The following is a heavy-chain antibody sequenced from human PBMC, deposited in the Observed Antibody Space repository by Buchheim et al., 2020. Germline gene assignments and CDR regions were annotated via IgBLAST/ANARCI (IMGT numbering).Heavy chain of an antibody. D-gene: IGHD6-6*01. V-gene: IGHV1-2*04. J-gene: IGHJ6*02. CDR2: INPNSGGP. CDR1: GYTFTGYY. CDR3: ARDWYSSSKYYYYGMDV. Sequence: QVQLVQSGAEVKKPGASVKVSCKASGYTFTGYYMHWVRQAPGQGLEWMGWINPNSGGPNYAQKFQGWVTMTRDTSISTAYMELSRLRSDDTAVYYCARDWYSSSKYYYYGMDVWGQGTT.